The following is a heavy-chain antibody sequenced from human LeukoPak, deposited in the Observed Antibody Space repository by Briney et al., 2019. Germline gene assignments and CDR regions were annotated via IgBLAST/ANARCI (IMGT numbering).Heavy chain of an antibody. D-gene: IGHD6-13*01. CDR2: ITASGTAM. Sequence: GGSLRLSCAASGFTFSSYSMNWVRRAPGKGLEWVSHITASGTAMFYADSVKGRFTISRDNAKNSLYLQMNSLRDEDTAVYYCARDRSSRRYYYYGMDVWGQGTTVTVSS. J-gene: IGHJ6*02. CDR3: ARDRSSRRYYYYGMDV. V-gene: IGHV3-48*02. CDR1: GFTFSSYS.